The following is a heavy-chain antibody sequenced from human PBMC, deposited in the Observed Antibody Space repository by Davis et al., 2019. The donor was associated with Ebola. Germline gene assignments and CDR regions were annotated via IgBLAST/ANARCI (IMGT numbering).Heavy chain of an antibody. Sequence: ASVKVSCKASGGTFSSYAISWVRQAPGQRLEWMGWINAGNGNTKYSQKFQGRVTITRDTSASTAYMELSSLRSEDTAVYYCARDLSPVTMIVVVIDTGMDVWGQGTTVTVSS. CDR1: GGTFSSYA. V-gene: IGHV1-3*01. D-gene: IGHD3-22*01. CDR2: INAGNGNT. J-gene: IGHJ6*02. CDR3: ARDLSPVTMIVVVIDTGMDV.